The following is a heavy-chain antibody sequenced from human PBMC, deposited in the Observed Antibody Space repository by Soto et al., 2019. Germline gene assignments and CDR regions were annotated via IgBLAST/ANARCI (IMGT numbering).Heavy chain of an antibody. CDR3: ARGLRSVLDY. CDR1: GFIFSNFG. CDR2: ISSDEKIK. D-gene: IGHD6-6*01. V-gene: IGHV3-33*01. Sequence: SCVASGFIFSNFGMHWVRQAPGKGLEWLAVISSDEKIKQYADSVRGRFAISRDNSKNTLYLQMTSLRAEDTAIYYCARGLRSVLDYWGQGTLVTVPQ. J-gene: IGHJ4*02.